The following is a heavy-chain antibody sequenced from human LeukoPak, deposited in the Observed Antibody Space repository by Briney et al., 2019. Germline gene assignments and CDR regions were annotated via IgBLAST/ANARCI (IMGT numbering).Heavy chain of an antibody. Sequence: GGSLRLSCAASGFTFSSYAMSWVRQAPGKGLEWVSAISGSGGSTYYADSVKGRFTISRDNSKNTLYLQMNNLRAEDTAVYYCAKDRGYYDSLDYWGQGTLVTVSS. V-gene: IGHV3-23*01. J-gene: IGHJ4*02. CDR2: ISGSGGST. CDR1: GFTFSSYA. D-gene: IGHD3-22*01. CDR3: AKDRGYYDSLDY.